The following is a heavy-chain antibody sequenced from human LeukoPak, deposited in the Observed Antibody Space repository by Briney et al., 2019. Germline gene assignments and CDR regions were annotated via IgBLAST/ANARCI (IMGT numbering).Heavy chain of an antibody. CDR3: ARDRDPGYYDTNGYRRINAFDI. Sequence: PGGSLRLSCLASKFTFNNYAMTWVRQAPGKGLEWFSYISSSGSTKYYAASVKGRFTLSRDNAKNSLYLQMNSLRAEDTAVYYCARDRDPGYYDTNGYRRINAFDILGQGTMVTVSS. CDR2: ISSSGSTK. CDR1: KFTFNNYA. D-gene: IGHD3-22*01. V-gene: IGHV3-48*03. J-gene: IGHJ3*02.